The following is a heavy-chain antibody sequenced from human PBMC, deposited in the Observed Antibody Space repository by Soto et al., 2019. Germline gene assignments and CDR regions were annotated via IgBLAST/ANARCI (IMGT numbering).Heavy chain of an antibody. CDR2: IYPGDSDT. V-gene: IGHV5-51*01. Sequence: PGESLKISCKGSGYSSTSYWIGWVRQMPGKGLEWMGIIYPGDSDTRYSPSFQGQVTISADKSISTAYLQWSSLKASDTAMYYCARHSSSWSNYYYGMDVWGQGTTVTVSS. J-gene: IGHJ6*02. D-gene: IGHD6-13*01. CDR3: ARHSSSWSNYYYGMDV. CDR1: GYSSTSYW.